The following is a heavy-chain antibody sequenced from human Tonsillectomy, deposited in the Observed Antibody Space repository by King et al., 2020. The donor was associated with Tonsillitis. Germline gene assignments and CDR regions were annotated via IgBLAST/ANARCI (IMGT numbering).Heavy chain of an antibody. CDR3: ARSPHYYDSSGYDFAY. J-gene: IGHJ4*02. CDR2: IYHSGST. CDR1: GGSISSGGYS. D-gene: IGHD3-22*01. V-gene: IGHV4-30-2*01. Sequence: VQLQESGSGLVKPSQTLSLTCAVSGGSISSGGYSWSWIRQPPGKGLEWIGYIYHSGSTYYNPSLKSRVTISVDRSKNQFSLKLSSVTAADTAVYYCARSPHYYDSSGYDFAYWGQGTLVTVSS.